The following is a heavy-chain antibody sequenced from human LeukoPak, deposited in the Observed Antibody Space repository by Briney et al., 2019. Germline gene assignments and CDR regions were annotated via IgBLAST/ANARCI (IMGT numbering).Heavy chain of an antibody. V-gene: IGHV1-8*01. J-gene: IGHJ5*02. CDR1: GYTFTSYD. CDR2: MNPNSGNT. Sequence: PGASVKVSCKASGYTFTSYDINWVRQATGQGLEWMGWMNPNSGNTGYAQKFQGRVTMTRDTSISTAYMELSSLTSEDTAVYFCARSNYGGKRWFDPWGQGTLVIVSS. D-gene: IGHD4-23*01. CDR3: ARSNYGGKRWFDP.